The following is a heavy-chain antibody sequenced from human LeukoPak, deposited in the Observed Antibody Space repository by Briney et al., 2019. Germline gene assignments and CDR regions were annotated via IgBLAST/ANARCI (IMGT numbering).Heavy chain of an antibody. Sequence: EASVKVSCKASGYTFTSYDINWVQQATGQGLEWMGWMNPNSGNTGYAQKFQGRVTMTRNTSISTAYMELSSLRSEDTAVYYCARGGRDSSSWYNWFDPWGQGTLVTVSS. CDR1: GYTFTSYD. J-gene: IGHJ5*02. V-gene: IGHV1-8*01. CDR2: MNPNSGNT. CDR3: ARGGRDSSSWYNWFDP. D-gene: IGHD6-13*01.